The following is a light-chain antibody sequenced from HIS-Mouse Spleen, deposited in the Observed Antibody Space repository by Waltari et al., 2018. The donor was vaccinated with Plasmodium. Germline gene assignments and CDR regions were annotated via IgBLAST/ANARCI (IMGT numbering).Light chain of an antibody. Sequence: QSALTQPASVSGSPGQSITISCTGTSSAVGGYNYVSWYQQHPRKAPKLMIYDVSNRPSGVSNRFSGSKSGNTASLTISGLQAEDEADYYCSSYTSSSTLVFGGGTKLTVL. CDR1: SSAVGGYNY. J-gene: IGLJ2*01. CDR2: DVS. V-gene: IGLV2-14*03. CDR3: SSYTSSSTLV.